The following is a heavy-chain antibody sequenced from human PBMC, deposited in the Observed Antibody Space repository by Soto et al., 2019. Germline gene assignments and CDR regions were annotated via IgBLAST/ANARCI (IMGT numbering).Heavy chain of an antibody. J-gene: IGHJ4*02. CDR3: ARDRYDSSGYYPDY. D-gene: IGHD3-22*01. Sequence: GASVKVSCKASAGTFSSYAISWVRQAPGQGLEWMGGIIPIFGTANYAQKFQGRVTITADESTSTAYMELSSLRSEDTAVYYCARDRYDSSGYYPDYWGQGTLVTVSS. V-gene: IGHV1-69*13. CDR2: IIPIFGTA. CDR1: AGTFSSYA.